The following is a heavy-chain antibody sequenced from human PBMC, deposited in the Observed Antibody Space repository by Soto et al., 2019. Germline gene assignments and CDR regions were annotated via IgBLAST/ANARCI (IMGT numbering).Heavy chain of an antibody. CDR2: IRNKANNYAT. J-gene: IGHJ4*02. Sequence: EVQLVESGGGLVQPGGSLKLSRAASGFTFSGSAMHWVRQASGKGLEWVGRIRNKANNYATAYAVSVKGRFTISRDDSRNTAYLQMNSLTTEDTAVYYCARGVYDFWSGHPKGLDYWGQGTVVTVSS. D-gene: IGHD3-3*01. CDR3: ARGVYDFWSGHPKGLDY. V-gene: IGHV3-73*02. CDR1: GFTFSGSA.